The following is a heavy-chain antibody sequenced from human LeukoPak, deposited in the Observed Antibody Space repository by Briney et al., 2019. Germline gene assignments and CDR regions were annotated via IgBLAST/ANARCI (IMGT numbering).Heavy chain of an antibody. Sequence: GGSLRLSCAASGFTFSSYSMNWVRQAPGKGLEWVSSISSSSSYINYADSVKGRFTISRDNAKNSLYLQMNSLRAEDTAVYYCARDRDIVVVVAAPGAFDIWGQGTMVTVSS. CDR3: ARDRDIVVVVAAPGAFDI. D-gene: IGHD2-15*01. V-gene: IGHV3-21*06. CDR2: ISSSSSYI. J-gene: IGHJ3*02. CDR1: GFTFSSYS.